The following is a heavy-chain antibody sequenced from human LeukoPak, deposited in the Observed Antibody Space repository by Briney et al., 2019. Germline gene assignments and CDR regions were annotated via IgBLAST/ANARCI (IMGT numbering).Heavy chain of an antibody. Sequence: SETLSLTCTVSGGSISSGSYYWSWIRQPAGKGLEWIGRIYTSGSTNYNPSLKSRVTISVDTSKNQFSLKLSSVTAADTAVYYCARGLNYYDSGGYYYNWGQGTLVTVSS. CDR2: IYTSGST. CDR3: ARGLNYYDSGGYYYN. CDR1: GGSISSGSYY. D-gene: IGHD3-22*01. J-gene: IGHJ4*02. V-gene: IGHV4-61*02.